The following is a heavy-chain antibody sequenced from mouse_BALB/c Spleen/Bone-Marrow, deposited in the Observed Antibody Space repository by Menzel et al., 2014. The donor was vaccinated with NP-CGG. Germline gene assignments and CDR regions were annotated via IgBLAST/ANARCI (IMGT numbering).Heavy chain of an antibody. Sequence: EVQLQQSGPGLVKPSQSLSLICTVTGYSITSDYAWNWIRQFPGNKLEWMGYISHSGNTRYNPSLKSRISISRDTSKNQFFLQLNSVTTEDTATYYCARTHYYGSSYPYWGQGTLVTVSA. J-gene: IGHJ3*01. V-gene: IGHV3-2*02. CDR2: ISHSGNT. CDR1: GYSITSDYA. D-gene: IGHD1-1*01. CDR3: ARTHYYGSSYPY.